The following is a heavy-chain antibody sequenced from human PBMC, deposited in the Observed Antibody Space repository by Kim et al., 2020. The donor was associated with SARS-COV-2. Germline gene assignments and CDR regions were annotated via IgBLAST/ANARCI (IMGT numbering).Heavy chain of an antibody. Sequence: GGSLRLSCAASGFTFSRHVMPWVRQAPGKGLEWVALISYEGSTQKYTDSVKGRFTVSRDNSKNTLFLQMNSLRPEDTAVYYCARNLVGDTDLGPWGQGTLVTVSS. CDR3: ARNLVGDTDLGP. V-gene: IGHV3-30*03. D-gene: IGHD1-26*01. J-gene: IGHJ5*02. CDR2: ISYEGSTQ. CDR1: GFTFSRHV.